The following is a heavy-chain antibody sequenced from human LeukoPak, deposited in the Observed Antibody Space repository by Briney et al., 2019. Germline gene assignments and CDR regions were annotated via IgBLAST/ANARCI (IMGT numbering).Heavy chain of an antibody. V-gene: IGHV3-21*01. J-gene: IGHJ6*02. CDR1: GFTFSTYS. D-gene: IGHD2-15*01. Sequence: GGSLRLSCAASGFTFSTYSMNWVRRAPGKGLEWVSSISSTGSYIYYADSVKGRFTISRDNAKNSLYLQMNSLRGEDTAVYYCARDPSYCSGGSCSDFYYYYGMDVWGQGTTVTVSS. CDR2: ISSTGSYI. CDR3: ARDPSYCSGGSCSDFYYYYGMDV.